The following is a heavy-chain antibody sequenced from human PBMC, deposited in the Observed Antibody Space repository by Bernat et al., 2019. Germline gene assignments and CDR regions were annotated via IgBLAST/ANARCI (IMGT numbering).Heavy chain of an antibody. CDR3: ARDQVAGTEY. D-gene: IGHD6-19*01. CDR2: INPSGGST. J-gene: IGHJ4*02. CDR1: GYTFTSYS. V-gene: IGHV1-46*01. Sequence: QVQLVQSGAEVKKPGASVKVSCEASGYTFTSYSMHWVRQAPGQGLEWMGIINPSGGSTSYAQKFQGRVTMTRDTSTSTVYMDLSSLRSEDTAVYSCARDQVAGTEYWGQGTLVIVSS.